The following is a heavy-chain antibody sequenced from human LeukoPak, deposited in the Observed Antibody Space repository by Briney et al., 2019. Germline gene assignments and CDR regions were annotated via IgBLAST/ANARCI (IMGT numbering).Heavy chain of an antibody. CDR1: GGSISSGSYY. CDR2: IYTSGST. Sequence: SQTLSLTCTVSGGSISSGSYYWSWIRQPAGKGLEWIGRIYTSGSTNYNPSLKSRVTMSVDTSKNQFSLKLSSVTAADTAVYYCARTPWIQLYTNYFDYWGQGTLVTVSS. J-gene: IGHJ4*02. V-gene: IGHV4-61*02. D-gene: IGHD5-18*01. CDR3: ARTPWIQLYTNYFDY.